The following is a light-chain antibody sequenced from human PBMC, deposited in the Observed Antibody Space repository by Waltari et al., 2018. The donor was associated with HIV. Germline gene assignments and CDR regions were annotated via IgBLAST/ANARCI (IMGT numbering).Light chain of an antibody. V-gene: IGKV4-1*01. CDR2: WAS. CDR3: QQYYNSPRT. Sequence: DLVMTQSPDSLVVSLGERATINCKSSQSVLYSSNNKNYLAWYQQKPGQPPKLLIYWASTRESGVPDRFSGSGSGTDFTLTISSLQAEDVAVYYCQQYYNSPRTFGPGTKVDIK. CDR1: QSVLYSSNNKNY. J-gene: IGKJ3*01.